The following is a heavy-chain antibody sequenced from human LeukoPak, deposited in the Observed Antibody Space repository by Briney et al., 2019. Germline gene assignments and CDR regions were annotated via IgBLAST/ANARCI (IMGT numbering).Heavy chain of an antibody. CDR3: ANDRTRYSGYDRITFDY. V-gene: IGHV3-23*01. Sequence: PGGSLRLSCAASGFTFSSYAMTWVRQAPGKGLEWVSTISGGGDYTYYADSVKGRFTISRDNSKNTLLLQMDSLRAEDTAVYYCANDRTRYSGYDRITFDYWGQGTLVTVSS. CDR2: ISGGGDYT. D-gene: IGHD5-12*01. J-gene: IGHJ4*02. CDR1: GFTFSSYA.